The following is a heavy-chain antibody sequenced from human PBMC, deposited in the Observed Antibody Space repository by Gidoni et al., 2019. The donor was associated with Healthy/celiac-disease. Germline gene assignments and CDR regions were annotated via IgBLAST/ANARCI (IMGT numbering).Heavy chain of an antibody. J-gene: IGHJ5*02. V-gene: IGHV1-18*01. CDR1: AYNFTSYG. CDR2: ISAYNGNT. CDR3: ARRITMVRGVIGGENWFDP. Sequence: QVQLVQSGAEVKKPGASVKVSCKASAYNFTSYGISWVRQYPGQGLEWMGWISAYNGNTNDAQKLQGRVTMTTDTSTSTAYMELRILRSDDTAVYYCARRITMVRGVIGGENWFDPWGQGTLVTVSS. D-gene: IGHD3-10*01.